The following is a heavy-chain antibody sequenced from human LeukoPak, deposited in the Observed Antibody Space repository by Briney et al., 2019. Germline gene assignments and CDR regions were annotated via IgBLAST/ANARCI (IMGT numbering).Heavy chain of an antibody. V-gene: IGHV3-74*01. Sequence: GGSLRLSCAASGFTFSSYSMNWVRQAPGKGLVWVSRIDIDGTGTSYADSVKGRFTISRDNAKNTVSLQMNSLEAEDTAVYYCGTVFDHWGPGILVTVSS. CDR2: IDIDGTGT. CDR3: GTVFDH. J-gene: IGHJ4*02. CDR1: GFTFSSYS.